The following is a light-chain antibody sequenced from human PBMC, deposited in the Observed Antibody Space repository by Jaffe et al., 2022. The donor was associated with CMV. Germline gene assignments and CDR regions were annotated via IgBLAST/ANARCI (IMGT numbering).Light chain of an antibody. J-gene: IGKJ5*01. CDR3: QQYKSWPT. CDR2: GAS. V-gene: IGKV3-15*01. CDR1: QSVSSS. Sequence: ETVMTQSPATLSVSPGERATLSCRASQSVSSSLAWYQQKPGQAPRLLIYGASTRTTGLPARFSGSGFGTEFTLTISSLQSEDFAVYFCQQYKSWPTFGQGTRLDI.